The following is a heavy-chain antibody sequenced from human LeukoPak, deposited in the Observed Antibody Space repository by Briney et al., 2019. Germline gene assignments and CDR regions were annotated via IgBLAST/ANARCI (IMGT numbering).Heavy chain of an antibody. CDR3: ARPTGRGDCPTDAFDI. Sequence: PSETLSLTCAVSGGSISSSNWWSWVRQPPGKGLEWIGEIYHSGSTNYNPSLKSRVTISIGKSKNQFSLLLSSVTAADTAVYYCARPTGRGDCPTDAFDIWGQGTMATVSS. CDR2: IYHSGST. CDR1: GGSISSSNW. D-gene: IGHD4-11*01. V-gene: IGHV4-4*02. J-gene: IGHJ3*02.